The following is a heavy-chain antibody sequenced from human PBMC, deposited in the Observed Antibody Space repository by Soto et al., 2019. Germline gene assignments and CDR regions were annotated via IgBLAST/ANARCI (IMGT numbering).Heavy chain of an antibody. CDR3: ARWVVAAQYSYGLDV. J-gene: IGHJ6*02. D-gene: IGHD2-15*01. Sequence: PSETLSLTFTASDGSISRSSYYWGWIRQPPGKGLEWIGCIYYSGSTYYNPSLKSRVTISVDTSKNQFSLKLSSVTAADTAVYYCARWVVAAQYSYGLDVWGHGTTVTAP. CDR1: DGSISRSSYY. CDR2: IYYSGST. V-gene: IGHV4-39*01.